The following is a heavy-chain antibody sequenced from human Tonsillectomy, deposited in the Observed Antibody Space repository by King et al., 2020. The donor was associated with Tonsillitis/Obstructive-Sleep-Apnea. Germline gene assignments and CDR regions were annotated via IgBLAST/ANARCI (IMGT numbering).Heavy chain of an antibody. D-gene: IGHD3-3*01. Sequence: VQLVQSGAEVKKPGSSVKVSCKVSGGTFSNHAISWVRQAPGQGLEWMGRIIPMLNIANYAQKFQGRVTITADRSTSTAYMELSSLRSEDTAVYYCAREENYDVWSGLKGSYYYMDVWGKGTTVTVSS. CDR2: IIPMLNIA. J-gene: IGHJ6*03. CDR3: AREENYDVWSGLKGSYYYMDV. CDR1: GGTFSNHA. V-gene: IGHV1-69*09.